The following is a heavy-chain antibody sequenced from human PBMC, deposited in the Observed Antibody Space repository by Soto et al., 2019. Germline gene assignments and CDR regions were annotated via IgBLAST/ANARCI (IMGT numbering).Heavy chain of an antibody. J-gene: IGHJ4*02. CDR3: AREETGAADY. D-gene: IGHD1-26*01. V-gene: IGHV3-30-3*01. CDR2: ISHDGSNK. CDR1: GFTFSSYA. Sequence: GGSLRLSCAASGFTFSSYAMHWVRQAPGKGLEWVALISHDGSNKNYADSVKGRFTISGDNSKNTLYLQMNSLRADDTAVYYCAREETGAADYWGQGTLVTSPQ.